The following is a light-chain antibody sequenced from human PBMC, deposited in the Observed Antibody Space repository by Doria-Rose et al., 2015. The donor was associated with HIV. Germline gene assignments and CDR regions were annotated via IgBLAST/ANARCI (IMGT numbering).Light chain of an antibody. CDR3: HQYGTSWT. Sequence: IGMTQSPGTLSLSPGERATLSCRASQSFSSTYLAWYKQKPVQVTSLVSYDVSTRATGIPDRFSASGSGTDFTLTINSLEPEDFALYYCHQYGTSWTFGQGTKVEI. CDR2: DVS. J-gene: IGKJ1*01. V-gene: IGKV3-20*01. CDR1: QSFSSTY.